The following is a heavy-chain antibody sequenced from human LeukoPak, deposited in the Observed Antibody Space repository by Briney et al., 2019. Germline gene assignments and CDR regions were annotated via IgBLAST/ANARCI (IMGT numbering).Heavy chain of an antibody. J-gene: IGHJ4*02. V-gene: IGHV5-10-1*01. CDR1: GYSFTSYW. Sequence: PGQSLKISCKGSGYSFTSYWISWVRQMPGKGLEWMGRIDPSDSYTNYSPSFQGHVTISADKSISTAYLQWSSLKASDTAMYYCAVESSSSDKSDSWGQGTLVTVSS. D-gene: IGHD6-6*01. CDR2: IDPSDSYT. CDR3: AVESSSSDKSDS.